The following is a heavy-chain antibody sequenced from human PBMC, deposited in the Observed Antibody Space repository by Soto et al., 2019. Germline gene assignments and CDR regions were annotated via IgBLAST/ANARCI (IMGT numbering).Heavy chain of an antibody. Sequence: SVKVSCKASGGTFSSYAISWVRQAPGQGLEWMGGIIPIFGTANYAQKFQGRVTITAYKSTSTAYMELSSLRSEDTAVYYCARKIFSTLRNNWFDPWGQGTLVTVSS. J-gene: IGHJ5*02. V-gene: IGHV1-69*06. D-gene: IGHD3-3*01. CDR2: IIPIFGTA. CDR1: GGTFSSYA. CDR3: ARKIFSTLRNNWFDP.